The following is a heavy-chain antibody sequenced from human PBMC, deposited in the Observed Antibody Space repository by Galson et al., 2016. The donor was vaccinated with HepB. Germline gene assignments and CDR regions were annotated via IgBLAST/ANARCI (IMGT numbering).Heavy chain of an antibody. Sequence: SVKVSCKVSGYTFTSCGISWIRQAPGQGLEWMGWISGYNGNTNYAQKFQGRVTVTTDTSTSTAYMELRSLRSDDTAVYYCTIQKGHDDSFDIWGQGTMVTVSS. D-gene: IGHD5-24*01. CDR3: TIQKGHDDSFDI. V-gene: IGHV1-18*01. J-gene: IGHJ3*02. CDR1: GYTFTSCG. CDR2: ISGYNGNT.